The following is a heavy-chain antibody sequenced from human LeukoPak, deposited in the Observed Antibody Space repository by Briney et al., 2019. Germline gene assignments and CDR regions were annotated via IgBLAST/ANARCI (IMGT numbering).Heavy chain of an antibody. D-gene: IGHD3-10*02. CDR1: GGSFSGYA. CDR2: TKDSGST. CDR3: ARGCPGY. J-gene: IGHJ4*02. V-gene: IGHV4-34*01. Sequence: SETLSLTCAVHGGSFSGYAWTWIRQPPGKGLEWIGETKDSGSTNYNPSLKSRVTISVDTSKNQFSLKWSSVTAADAAVYYCARGCPGYWGQGTLVTVSS.